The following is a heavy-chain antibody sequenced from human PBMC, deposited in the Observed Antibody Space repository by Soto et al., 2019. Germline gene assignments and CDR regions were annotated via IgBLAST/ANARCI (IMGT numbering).Heavy chain of an antibody. D-gene: IGHD3-10*01. J-gene: IGHJ5*01. CDR3: AREGKSTSFDS. V-gene: IGHV3-48*02. CDR1: GFTFSREN. Sequence: PGGSLILSCAASGFTFSRENMHWVRQAPGKGLEWVAYISRSSGTIYYADSVKGRFTVSRDNDKNSLYLQMNSLRDEDMGVYYCAREGKSTSFDSWGQGALVTVSS. CDR2: ISRSSGTI.